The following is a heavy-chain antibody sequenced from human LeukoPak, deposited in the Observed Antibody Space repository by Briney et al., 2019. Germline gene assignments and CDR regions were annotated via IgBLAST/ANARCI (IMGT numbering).Heavy chain of an antibody. Sequence: SQTLSLTCAISGDSVSSNSAAWNWIRQSPSRGLEWLGRTYYRSKWYNDYAVSVKSRITINPDTSKNQFSLQLNSVTPEDTAVYYCARVGDMITFGGVIVEGYFDYWGQGTLVTVSS. D-gene: IGHD3-16*02. V-gene: IGHV6-1*01. CDR1: GDSVSSNSAA. CDR2: TYYRSKWYN. CDR3: ARVGDMITFGGVIVEGYFDY. J-gene: IGHJ4*02.